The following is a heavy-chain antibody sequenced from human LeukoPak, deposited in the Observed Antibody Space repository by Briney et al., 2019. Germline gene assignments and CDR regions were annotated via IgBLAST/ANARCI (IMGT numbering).Heavy chain of an antibody. V-gene: IGHV3-23*01. CDR1: GFTFSSYA. J-gene: IGHJ4*02. CDR3: ARSDGDFGDY. Sequence: PGGSLRLSCAASGFTFSSYAMSWVRQAPGKGLEWVSGISGRGSSTYYADSVKGRFTISRDNSKNTLYLQMNSLRAEDTAIYYCARSDGDFGDYWGQGTLVTVSS. D-gene: IGHD2-21*01. CDR2: ISGRGSST.